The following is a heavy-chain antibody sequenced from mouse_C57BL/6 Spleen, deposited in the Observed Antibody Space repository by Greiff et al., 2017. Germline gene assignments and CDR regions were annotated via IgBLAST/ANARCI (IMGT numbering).Heavy chain of an antibody. Sequence: EVQLQQSGPELVKPGASVKISCKASGYTFTDYYMNWVKQSHGKSLEWIGDINPNNGGTSYNQKFKGKATLTVDKSSSTAYMELRSLTSEDTAVYYCARHYSNSWFAYWGQGTLVTVSA. CDR2: INPNNGGT. J-gene: IGHJ3*01. CDR1: GYTFTDYY. V-gene: IGHV1-26*01. CDR3: ARHYSNSWFAY. D-gene: IGHD2-5*01.